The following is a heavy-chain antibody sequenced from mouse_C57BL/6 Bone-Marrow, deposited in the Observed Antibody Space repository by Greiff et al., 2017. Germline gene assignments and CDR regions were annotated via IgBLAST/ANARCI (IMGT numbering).Heavy chain of an antibody. CDR1: GYTFTSYW. J-gene: IGHJ3*01. CDR2: IYPGSGST. V-gene: IGHV1-55*01. CDR3: AREDDGYYRVPFAY. D-gene: IGHD2-3*01. Sequence: VQLQQPGAELVKPGASVKMSCKASGYTFTSYWITWVKQRPGQGLEWIGDIYPGSGSTNYNEKFKSKATLTVDTSSSTAYMQLSSLTSADSAVYYCAREDDGYYRVPFAYWGQGTLVTVSA.